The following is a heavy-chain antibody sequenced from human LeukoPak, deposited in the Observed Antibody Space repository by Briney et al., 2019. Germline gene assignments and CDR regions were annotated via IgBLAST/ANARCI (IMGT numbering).Heavy chain of an antibody. CDR1: GGSFSGCY. CDR2: INHSGST. J-gene: IGHJ4*02. V-gene: IGHV4-34*01. CDR3: ASRPVRYFDFDY. D-gene: IGHD3-9*01. Sequence: PSETLSLTCAVYGGSFSGCYWSWIRQPPGKGLEWIGEINHSGSTNYNPSLKSRVTISVDTSKNQFSLKLSSVTAADTAVYYCASRPVRYFDFDYWGQGTLVTVSS.